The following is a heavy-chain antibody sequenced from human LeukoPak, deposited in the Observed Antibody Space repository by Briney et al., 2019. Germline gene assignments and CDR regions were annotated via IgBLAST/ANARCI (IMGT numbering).Heavy chain of an antibody. Sequence: SETLSLTCTVSGGSISGYYWSWIRQPAGKGLEWIGRIYTSGSTNYNPSLKSRVTISVDTSKNQFSLKLSSVTAADTAVYYCARDLSMVRGVIRDRWFDPWGQGTLVTVSS. D-gene: IGHD3-10*01. CDR3: ARDLSMVRGVIRDRWFDP. J-gene: IGHJ5*02. V-gene: IGHV4-4*07. CDR1: GGSISGYY. CDR2: IYTSGST.